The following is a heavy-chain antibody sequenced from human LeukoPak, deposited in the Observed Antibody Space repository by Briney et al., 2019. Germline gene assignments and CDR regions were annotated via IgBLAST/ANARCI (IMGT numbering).Heavy chain of an antibody. CDR1: GYRFSDYY. D-gene: IGHD3-22*01. CDR3: ARARGTYYYESSGYYYQNWFDS. Sequence: ASVRVSCKASGYRFSDYYMHWVRQAPGQGLEWMGRINSNSGGTGFAEKFRGRVTMTRDTSISTAYMELSRMTSDDTAVYYCARARGTYYYESSGYYYQNWFDSWGQGTLVTVSS. CDR2: INSNSGGT. J-gene: IGHJ5*01. V-gene: IGHV1-2*06.